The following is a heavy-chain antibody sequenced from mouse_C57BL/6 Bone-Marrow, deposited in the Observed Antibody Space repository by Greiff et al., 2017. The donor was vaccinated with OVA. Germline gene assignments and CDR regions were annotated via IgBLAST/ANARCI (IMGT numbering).Heavy chain of an antibody. CDR1: GYTFTDYY. CDR2: IYPGRGNT. Sequence: QVQLQQSGPELVKPGASVKISCKASGYTFTDYYINWVKQRPGQGLEWIGWIYPGRGNTKYNEKLKGKATFTVDTSSSTAYMQLSSLTSEDAAVYFCAKNYVYYEWFAYWGQGTLVSVST. CDR3: AKNYVYYEWFAY. J-gene: IGHJ3*01. D-gene: IGHD2-1*01. V-gene: IGHV1-84*01.